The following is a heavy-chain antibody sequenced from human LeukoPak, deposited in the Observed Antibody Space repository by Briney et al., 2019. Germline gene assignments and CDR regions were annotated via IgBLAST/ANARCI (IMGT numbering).Heavy chain of an antibody. CDR1: GYSFTSYW. V-gene: IGHV5-51*01. Sequence: GESLKISCKGSGYSFTSYWIVWVRQMPGKGLEWMGIVYPGDSDTRYSPSFQGQVTISADKSISTAYLQWSSLKASDTAVYYCARQGSSWQKAFDYWGQGTLVTVSS. J-gene: IGHJ4*02. D-gene: IGHD6-13*01. CDR3: ARQGSSWQKAFDY. CDR2: VYPGDSDT.